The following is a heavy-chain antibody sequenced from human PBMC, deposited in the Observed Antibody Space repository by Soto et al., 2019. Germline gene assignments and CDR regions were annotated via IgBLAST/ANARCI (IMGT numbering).Heavy chain of an antibody. CDR3: ALKLGASRAFDS. V-gene: IGHV1-8*01. D-gene: IGHD7-27*01. J-gene: IGHJ1*01. CDR2: MDPGSGST. CDR1: GYSFTTYD. Sequence: QVQLVQSGAEVKNPGASVKGSCQASGYSFTTYDINWVRQAPGQGLEWMGRMDPGSGSTGFAQKFQVRVTMTRNTSINTAYMELSSLRSDDTAVYYCALKLGASRAFDSWGQGTLITVSS.